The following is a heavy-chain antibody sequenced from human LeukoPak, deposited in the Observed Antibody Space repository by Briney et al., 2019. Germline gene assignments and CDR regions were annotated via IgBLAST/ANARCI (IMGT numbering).Heavy chain of an antibody. CDR3: AIMDYYDSSGYLDY. J-gene: IGHJ4*02. CDR2: IYPGDSDT. D-gene: IGHD3-22*01. V-gene: IGHV5-51*01. CDR1: AQTFANYW. Sequence: GESLKISCKGSAQTFANYWIGWVRQMTGKGLDWMGIIYPGDSDTRYSPSFQGQVTISADKSISTAYLQWSSLKASDTAMYYCAIMDYYDSSGYLDYWGQGTLVTVSS.